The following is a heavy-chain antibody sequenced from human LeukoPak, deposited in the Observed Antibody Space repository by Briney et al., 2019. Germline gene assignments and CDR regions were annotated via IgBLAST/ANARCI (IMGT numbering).Heavy chain of an antibody. Sequence: GGSLRLSCAASGFAFSSYAMNWVRQAPGKGLEWVSFITSSSNAVYYADSMKGRFTVSRDNAENSMYLQMNSPRAEDTAVYYCARDRMGGSFDYWGQGTLVTVSS. V-gene: IGHV3-48*01. CDR1: GFAFSSYA. CDR2: ITSSSNAV. J-gene: IGHJ4*02. CDR3: ARDRMGGSFDY. D-gene: IGHD2-15*01.